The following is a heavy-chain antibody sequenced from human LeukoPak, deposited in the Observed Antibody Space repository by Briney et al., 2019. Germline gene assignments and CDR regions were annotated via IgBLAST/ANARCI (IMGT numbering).Heavy chain of an antibody. Sequence: PSETLSLTCTVSGYSITSAYYWSWIRQPPGKGLEWIGEINHSGSTNYNPSLKSRVTISVDTSKNQFSLKLSSVTAADTAVYYCARVERDYGDYFWTGFINYFDYWGQGTLVTVSS. V-gene: IGHV4-34*01. CDR2: INHSGST. CDR1: GYSITSAYY. CDR3: ARVERDYGDYFWTGFINYFDY. D-gene: IGHD4-17*01. J-gene: IGHJ4*02.